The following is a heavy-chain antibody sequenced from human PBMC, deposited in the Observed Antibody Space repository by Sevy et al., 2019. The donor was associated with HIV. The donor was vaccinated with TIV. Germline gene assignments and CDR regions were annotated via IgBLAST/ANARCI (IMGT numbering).Heavy chain of an antibody. CDR1: GGSFSGYY. J-gene: IGHJ4*02. CDR3: ARVLPYSGSYSVDY. CDR2: INHSGST. Sequence: SETLSLTCAVYGGSFSGYYWSWIRQPPAKGLEWIGEINHSGSTNYNPSLKSRVTISVDTSKNQFSLKLSSVTAADTAVYYCARVLPYSGSYSVDYWGQGTLVTVSS. V-gene: IGHV4-34*01. D-gene: IGHD1-26*01.